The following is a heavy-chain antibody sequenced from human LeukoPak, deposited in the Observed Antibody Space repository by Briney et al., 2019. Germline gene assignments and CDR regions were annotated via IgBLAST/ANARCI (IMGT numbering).Heavy chain of an antibody. CDR1: GYTFTGYY. V-gene: IGHV1-2*04. CDR2: INPNSGGT. CDR3: ARGGSTVTKGYNWFDP. J-gene: IGHJ5*02. D-gene: IGHD4-17*01. Sequence: GASVKVSCKASGYTFTGYYMHWVRQAPGQGLEWMGWINPNSGGTNYAQKFQGWVTMTRDTSISTAYMELSRLRSDDTAVYYCARGGSTVTKGYNWFDPWGQGTLVTVSS.